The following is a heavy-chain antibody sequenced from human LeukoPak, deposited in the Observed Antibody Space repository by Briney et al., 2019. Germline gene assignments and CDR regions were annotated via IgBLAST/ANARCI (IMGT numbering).Heavy chain of an antibody. V-gene: IGHV3-23*01. CDR1: GFTFSDYA. J-gene: IGHJ4*02. CDR3: AKAGIGAAGAGFLCEY. Sequence: SGGSLTLSCAASGFTFSDYAMSWVRQAPGKGLEWVSTASYYVGKQYHADSVRGRFTVSRDNSRNTVSLQMSSLRVEDTGIYYCAKAGIGAAGAGFLCEYWGQGTLVTVSS. CDR2: ASYYVGKQ. D-gene: IGHD6-13*01.